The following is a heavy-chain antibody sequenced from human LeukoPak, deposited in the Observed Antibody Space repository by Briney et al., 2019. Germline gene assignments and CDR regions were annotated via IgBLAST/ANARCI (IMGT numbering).Heavy chain of an antibody. CDR1: GGSISSYY. CDR3: ARDPSGYRNDAFDI. Sequence: SETLSLTCTVSGGSISSYYWSWIRQPPGKGLEWIGYIYYSGSTNYNPSLKSRFTISVDTSKNQFSLKLSSVTAADTAVYYCARDPSGYRNDAFDIWGQGTMVTVSS. D-gene: IGHD1-14*01. CDR2: IYYSGST. V-gene: IGHV4-59*01. J-gene: IGHJ3*02.